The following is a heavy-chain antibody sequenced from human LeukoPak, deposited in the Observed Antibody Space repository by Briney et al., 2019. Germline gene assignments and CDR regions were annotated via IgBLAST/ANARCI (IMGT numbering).Heavy chain of an antibody. J-gene: IGHJ4*02. V-gene: IGHV1-18*01. D-gene: IGHD3-22*01. CDR1: GYTFTSYG. CDR2: ISAYNGNT. CDR3: ARGRTYYYDSSGYWDY. Sequence: ASVKVSCKASGYTFTSYGISWVRQAPGQGLEWMGWISAYNGNTNYAQKLQGRVTMTTDTSTSTAYMELRSLRSDDTAVYYCARGRTYYYDSSGYWDYWGQGTLVTVSS.